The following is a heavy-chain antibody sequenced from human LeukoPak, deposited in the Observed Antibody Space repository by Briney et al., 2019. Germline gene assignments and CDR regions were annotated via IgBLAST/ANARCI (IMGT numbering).Heavy chain of an antibody. D-gene: IGHD1-26*01. CDR1: GGSISSSSYY. J-gene: IGHJ6*03. CDR2: IYYSGST. V-gene: IGHV4-39*01. CDR3: ARHTGVGWEFYYYYMDV. Sequence: ASETLSLTCTVSGGSISSSSYYWGWIRQPPGKGLEWIGSIYYSGSTSYNPSLKSRVTISVDTSKTQFSLKLSSVTAADTAVYYCARHTGVGWEFYYYYMDVWGKGTTVTISS.